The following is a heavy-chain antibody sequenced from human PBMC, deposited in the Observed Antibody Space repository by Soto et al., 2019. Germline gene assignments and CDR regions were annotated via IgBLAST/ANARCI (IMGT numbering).Heavy chain of an antibody. Sequence: GGSLRLSCAASGFTFSSYAMSWVRQAPGKGLEWVSAISGSGGSTYYADSVKGRFTISRDNSKNTLYLQMNSLRAEDTALYYCAKDLGSLVIVVTYTYWGQGTLVTVSS. D-gene: IGHD5-12*01. J-gene: IGHJ4*02. V-gene: IGHV3-23*01. CDR1: GFTFSSYA. CDR3: AKDLGSLVIVVTYTY. CDR2: ISGSGGST.